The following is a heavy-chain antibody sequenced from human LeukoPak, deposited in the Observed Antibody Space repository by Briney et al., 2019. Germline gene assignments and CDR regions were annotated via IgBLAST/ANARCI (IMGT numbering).Heavy chain of an antibody. CDR2: IYSGGGT. J-gene: IGHJ3*02. CDR3: ARDSSSWFLDDSAFDI. Sequence: PGGSLRLSCAASGFTVSSNYMSWVRQAPGKGLEWVSVIYSGGGTYYADSVKGRFTISRDNSKNTLYLQMNSLRAEDRAVYYCARDSSSWFLDDSAFDIWGQGTMVTVSS. V-gene: IGHV3-66*01. D-gene: IGHD6-13*01. CDR1: GFTVSSNY.